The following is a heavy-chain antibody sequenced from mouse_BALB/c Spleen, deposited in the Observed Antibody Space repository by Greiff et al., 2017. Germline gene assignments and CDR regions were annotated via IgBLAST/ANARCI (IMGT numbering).Heavy chain of an antibody. CDR3: ARGYDYDAWFAY. CDR2: IYPGNGDT. J-gene: IGHJ3*01. V-gene: IGHV1-12*01. D-gene: IGHD2-4*01. Sequence: LQQPGAELVKPGASVKMSCKASGYTFTSYNMHWVKQTPGQGLEWIGAIYPGNGDTSYNQKFKGKATLTADKSSSTAYMQLSSLTSEDSAVYYCARGYDYDAWFAYWGQGTLVTVSA. CDR1: GYTFTSYN.